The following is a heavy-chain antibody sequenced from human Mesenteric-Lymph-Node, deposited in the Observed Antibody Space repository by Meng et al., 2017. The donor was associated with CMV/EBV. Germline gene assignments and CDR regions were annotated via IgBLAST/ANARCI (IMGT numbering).Heavy chain of an antibody. V-gene: IGHV3-21*01. Sequence: CAASGFTVSSYSMNWVRQAPGKGLEWVSSISSSSSYIYYADSVKGRFTISRDNAKNSLYLQMNSLGAEDTAVYYCARLQLNYWYFDLWGRGTLVTVSS. CDR2: ISSSSSYI. CDR1: GFTVSSYS. D-gene: IGHD5-18*01. J-gene: IGHJ2*01. CDR3: ARLQLNYWYFDL.